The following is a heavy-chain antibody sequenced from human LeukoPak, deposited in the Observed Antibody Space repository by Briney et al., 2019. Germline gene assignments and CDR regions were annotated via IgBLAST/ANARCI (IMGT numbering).Heavy chain of an antibody. CDR2: ISSSGSTI. D-gene: IGHD2-8*01. V-gene: IGHV3-48*03. Sequence: GGSLRLSCAASGFTFSSYEMNWVRQAPGKGLEWVSYISSSGSTIHFADSVKGRFTISRHNAKNSLYLQMNSLRAEDTAVYYCARTRYADYWGQGTLVTVSS. CDR3: ARTRYADY. CDR1: GFTFSSYE. J-gene: IGHJ4*02.